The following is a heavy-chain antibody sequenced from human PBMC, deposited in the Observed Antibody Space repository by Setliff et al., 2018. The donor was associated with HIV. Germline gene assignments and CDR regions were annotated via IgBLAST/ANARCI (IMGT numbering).Heavy chain of an antibody. CDR3: ARRLVATIFTSYFDL. D-gene: IGHD5-12*01. V-gene: IGHV4-38-2*01. CDR2: IYHSGST. Sequence: SETLSLTCAVSGYSISSGYYWGGIRQPPGKGLEWIGSIYHSGSTYYNPSLKSRVTISVDTSKNQFSLKLSSVTAADTAVYYCARRLVATIFTSYFDLWGRGALVTVSS. CDR1: GYSISSGYY. J-gene: IGHJ2*01.